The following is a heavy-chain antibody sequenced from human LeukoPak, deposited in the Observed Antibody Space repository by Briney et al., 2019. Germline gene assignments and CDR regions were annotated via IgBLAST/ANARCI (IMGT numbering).Heavy chain of an antibody. CDR2: INSVGSST. V-gene: IGHV3-74*01. CDR1: GFTFSNYW. J-gene: IGHJ4*02. CDR3: AKKMAASGTNYFEY. D-gene: IGHD6-13*01. Sequence: GGSLRLSCAASGFTFSNYWMHWVRQAPGKGLVWVSRINSVGSSTSYADSVKGRFTISRDNAKNTLFLQMNSLRAEDTAVYYCAKKMAASGTNYFEYWGQGTLVTVSS.